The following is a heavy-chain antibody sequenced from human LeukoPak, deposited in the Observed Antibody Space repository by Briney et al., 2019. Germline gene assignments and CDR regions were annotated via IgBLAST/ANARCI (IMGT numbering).Heavy chain of an antibody. Sequence: GGSLRLSCAASGFTFSSYSMNWVRQAPGKGLVWVSHINGDGSSTTYADSVKGRFTISRDNAKNTLYLQMNSLRAEDTAVYYCVRDNYGVDYWGQGTLVTVSS. CDR1: GFTFSSYS. D-gene: IGHD4-17*01. CDR2: INGDGSST. V-gene: IGHV3-74*01. CDR3: VRDNYGVDY. J-gene: IGHJ4*02.